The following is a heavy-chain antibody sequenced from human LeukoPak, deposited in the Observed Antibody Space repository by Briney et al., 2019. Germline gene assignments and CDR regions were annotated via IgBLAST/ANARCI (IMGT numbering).Heavy chain of an antibody. J-gene: IGHJ4*02. V-gene: IGHV3-23*01. CDR2: INYNGDSK. CDR3: AKDGHCPGALCPTQIAVAGYNDN. CDR1: GFTFSIYT. D-gene: IGHD6-19*01. Sequence: PGGSLRLSCAASGFTFSIYTMNWVRQAPGKGLEWVSIINYNGDSKYSADSVQGRFTISRDNSKNTVYLQMNSLRAEATAIYYCAKDGHCPGALCPTQIAVAGYNDNWGQGTLVTVSS.